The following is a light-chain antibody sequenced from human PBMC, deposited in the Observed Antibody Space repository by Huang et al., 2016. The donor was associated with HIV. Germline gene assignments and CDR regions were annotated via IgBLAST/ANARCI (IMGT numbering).Light chain of an antibody. CDR1: QTVIKN. V-gene: IGKV3-15*01. Sequence: VMTQSPATLSVSPGERVTLSCRASQTVIKNLAWYQQRPGQPPRLLVYGASVRDAGVPDRFSGSGSGTDFTLTITSLQSEDFAIYYCQQYNRWPPLTFGGGTKVETK. CDR3: QQYNRWPPLT. CDR2: GAS. J-gene: IGKJ4*01.